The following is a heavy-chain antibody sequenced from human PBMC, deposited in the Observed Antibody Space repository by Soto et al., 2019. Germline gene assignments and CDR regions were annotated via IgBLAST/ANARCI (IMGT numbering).Heavy chain of an antibody. CDR3: VREIFLFD. V-gene: IGHV4-59*12. Sequence: WTWVWQPKGKGLEWIGYISYTGSTNYNPSLKSRVTISLDTSTNELSLKLSSVNAADTAVYYCVREIFLFD. D-gene: IGHD3-3*01. CDR2: ISYTGST. J-gene: IGHJ3*01.